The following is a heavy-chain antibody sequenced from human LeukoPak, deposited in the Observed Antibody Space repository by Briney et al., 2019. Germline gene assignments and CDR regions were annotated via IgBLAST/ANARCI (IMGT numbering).Heavy chain of an antibody. CDR3: ARDSQGVIFGVVSGAFDI. J-gene: IGHJ3*02. Sequence: ASVKVSCKVSGYTFNHYGISWVRQAPGQGLEWMGGIIPIFGTANYAQKFQGRVTITADESTSTAYMELSSLRSEDTAVYYCARDSQGVIFGVVSGAFDIWGQGTMVTVSS. CDR2: IIPIFGTA. V-gene: IGHV1-69*13. CDR1: GYTFNHYG. D-gene: IGHD3-3*01.